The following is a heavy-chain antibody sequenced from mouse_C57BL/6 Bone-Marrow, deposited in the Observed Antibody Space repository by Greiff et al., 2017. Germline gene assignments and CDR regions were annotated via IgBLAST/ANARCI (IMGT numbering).Heavy chain of an antibody. Sequence: EVKLMESGGGLVKPGGSLKLSCAASGFTFSDYGMHWVRQAPEKGLEWVAYISSGSSTIYYADTVKGRFTISRDNAKNTLFLQMTSLRSEDTAMYYCARGLRWFAYWGQGTLVTVSA. J-gene: IGHJ3*01. V-gene: IGHV5-17*01. CDR2: ISSGSSTI. D-gene: IGHD2-4*01. CDR3: ARGLRWFAY. CDR1: GFTFSDYG.